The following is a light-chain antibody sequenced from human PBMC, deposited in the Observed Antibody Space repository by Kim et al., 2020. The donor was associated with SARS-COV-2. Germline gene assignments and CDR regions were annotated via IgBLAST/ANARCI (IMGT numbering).Light chain of an antibody. J-gene: IGKJ2*01. CDR3: QQFYMTPYT. CDR2: WAS. Sequence: DIVMIQSPESLAVSLGERAAITCNSSVSLLKRSNNRNYLAWYQQKPGHPPRLLVYWASIRRYDVPDRFSGSGSGTEFTLSISSLRAEDVAVYFCQQFYMTPYTFGQGTKLEIK. V-gene: IGKV4-1*01. CDR1: VSLLKRSNNRNY.